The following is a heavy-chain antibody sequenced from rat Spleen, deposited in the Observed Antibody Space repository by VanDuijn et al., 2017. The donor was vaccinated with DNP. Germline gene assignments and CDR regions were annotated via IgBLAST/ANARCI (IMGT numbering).Heavy chain of an antibody. Sequence: EVQLVESGGGLVQPGRSLKLSCVGSGFTFSYYYMAWVRQAPTTGLEWVATISSDGSDTYYGDSVKGRFTISRDNAKSTLYLQMDSLRSEETATYYCAGRPPPARGPFDYWGQGVTVTVSS. J-gene: IGHJ2*01. CDR3: AGRPPPARGPFDY. V-gene: IGHV5-7*01. CDR2: ISSDGSDT. CDR1: GFTFSYYY. D-gene: IGHD1-4*01.